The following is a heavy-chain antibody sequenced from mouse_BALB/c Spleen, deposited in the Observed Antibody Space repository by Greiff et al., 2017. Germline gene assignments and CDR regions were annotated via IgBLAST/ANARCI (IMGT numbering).Heavy chain of an antibody. D-gene: IGHD2-1*01. CDR1: GYSITSDYA. J-gene: IGHJ4*01. V-gene: IGHV3-2*02. Sequence: EVKLMESGPGLVKPSQSLSLTCTVTGYSITSDYAWNWIRQFPGNKLEWMGYISYSGSTSYNPSLKSRISITRDTSKNQFFLQLNSVTTEDTATYYCARLCNLDAMDYWGQGTSVTVSS. CDR2: ISYSGST. CDR3: ARLCNLDAMDY.